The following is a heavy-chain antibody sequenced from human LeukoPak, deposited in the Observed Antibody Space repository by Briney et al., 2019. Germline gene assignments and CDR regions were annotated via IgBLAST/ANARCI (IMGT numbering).Heavy chain of an antibody. CDR2: INPNNGGT. CDR1: GYTFTSYG. D-gene: IGHD1-26*01. J-gene: IGHJ4*02. V-gene: IGHV1-2*02. CDR3: AGGIASYSSSYFDY. Sequence: ASVKVSCKASGYTFTSYGISWVRQAPGQGLEWMGWINPNNGGTNYAQKFQGRVTMTRDTSIGTAYMELSRLRSDDTAVYYCAGGIASYSSSYFDYWGQGALVTVSS.